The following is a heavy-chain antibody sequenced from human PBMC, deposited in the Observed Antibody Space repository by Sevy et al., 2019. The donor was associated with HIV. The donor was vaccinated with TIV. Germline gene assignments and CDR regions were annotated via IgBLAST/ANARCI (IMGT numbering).Heavy chain of an antibody. Sequence: LSLTCAASGFTFSSYSMNWVRQAPGTGLEWVSSISGLSNYIYYADSLKGRFTISRDNAKNSLYLQMNSLRAEDTAVYYCARTPGAYDAFDLWGQGTMVTVSS. D-gene: IGHD7-27*01. J-gene: IGHJ3*01. CDR2: ISGLSNYI. CDR1: GFTFSSYS. V-gene: IGHV3-21*01. CDR3: ARTPGAYDAFDL.